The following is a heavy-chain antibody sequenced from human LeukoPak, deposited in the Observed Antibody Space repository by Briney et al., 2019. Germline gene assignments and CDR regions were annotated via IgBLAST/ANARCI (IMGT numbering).Heavy chain of an antibody. Sequence: PGGSLRLSCAASGFIFSDYWMSWVRQAPGKGLEWVASIGQDGGDKYYVDSLKGRLTISRDNAKNSLSLQMNSLRAEDTAVYYCAKKGYYDGSGYYMYYFDHWGQGTLVTVSS. D-gene: IGHD3-22*01. CDR3: AKKGYYDGSGYYMYYFDH. CDR1: GFIFSDYW. J-gene: IGHJ4*02. CDR2: IGQDGGDK. V-gene: IGHV3-7*01.